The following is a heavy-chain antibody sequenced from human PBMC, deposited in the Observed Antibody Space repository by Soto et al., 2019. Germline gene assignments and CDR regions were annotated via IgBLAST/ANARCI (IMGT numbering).Heavy chain of an antibody. CDR1: GFSFSSYS. D-gene: IGHD2-15*01. V-gene: IGHV3-21*01. Sequence: EVQLVESGGGLVKPGGSLRLSCAASGFSFSSYSMNWVRQAPGKGLEWVSSISSRASHINYADSEKGRFTISRDNAKKSLYLQMNSLRAEDTAVYYCARGYPGYCSGGTCSWFDPWGQGTLVTVSS. CDR3: ARGYPGYCSGGTCSWFDP. J-gene: IGHJ5*02. CDR2: ISSRASHI.